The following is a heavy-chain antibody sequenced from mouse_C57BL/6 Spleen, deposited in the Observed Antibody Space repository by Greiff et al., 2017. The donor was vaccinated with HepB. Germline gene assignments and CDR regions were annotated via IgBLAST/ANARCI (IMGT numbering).Heavy chain of an antibody. Sequence: VQLQQPGAELVKPGASVKLSCKASGYTFTTYWMQWVKQRPGQGLEWIGEIDPSDSYTNYNQKFKGKATLTVDTSSSTAYMQLSSLTSEDSAVYFCARSSNLDYWGQGTTLTVSS. CDR3: ARSSNLDY. D-gene: IGHD2-5*01. CDR1: GYTFTTYW. J-gene: IGHJ2*01. CDR2: IDPSDSYT. V-gene: IGHV1-50*01.